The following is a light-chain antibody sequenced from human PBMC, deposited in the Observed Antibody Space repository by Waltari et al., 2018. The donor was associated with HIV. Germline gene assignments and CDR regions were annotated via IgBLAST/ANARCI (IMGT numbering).Light chain of an antibody. V-gene: IGLV2-14*03. Sequence: QSALTQPASVSGSPGQSITISCTGTSSDVGGYNSVSWYQLHPGKAPKLMFYAVSNRPSGVANRFSGSKSDNTAALTIAGLQAEDEADYYCSSYTSTSTVYVFGTGTEVTVL. CDR2: AVS. CDR3: SSYTSTSTVYV. J-gene: IGLJ1*01. CDR1: SSDVGGYNS.